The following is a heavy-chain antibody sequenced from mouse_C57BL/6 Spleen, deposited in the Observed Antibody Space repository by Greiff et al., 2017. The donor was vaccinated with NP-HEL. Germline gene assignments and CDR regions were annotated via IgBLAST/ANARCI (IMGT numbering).Heavy chain of an antibody. V-gene: IGHV2-9-1*01. Sequence: VKLVESGPGLVAPSQSLSITCTVSGFSFTSYAISWVRQPPGKGLEWLGVIWTGGGTNYNSALKSRLSISKDNSKSQVFLKMNSLQTDDTARYYCARIPYYYGSSYGYAMDYWGQGTSVTVSS. CDR1: GFSFTSYA. CDR3: ARIPYYYGSSYGYAMDY. D-gene: IGHD1-1*01. CDR2: IWTGGGT. J-gene: IGHJ4*01.